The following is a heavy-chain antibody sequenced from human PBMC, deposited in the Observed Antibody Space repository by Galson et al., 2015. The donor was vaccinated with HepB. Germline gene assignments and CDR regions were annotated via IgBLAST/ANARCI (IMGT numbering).Heavy chain of an antibody. CDR2: FDPEVGET. V-gene: IGHV1-24*01. CDR1: GYTLTELS. J-gene: IGHJ4*02. D-gene: IGHD4-17*01. Sequence: SVKVSCKVSGYTLTELSMHWVRQAPGKGLEWMRGFDPEVGETVYAQRFQGRVTMTEDTSTDTAYMELSSLRSEDTAVYYCATAVYADHYDYWGQGTLVTVSS. CDR3: ATAVYADHYDY.